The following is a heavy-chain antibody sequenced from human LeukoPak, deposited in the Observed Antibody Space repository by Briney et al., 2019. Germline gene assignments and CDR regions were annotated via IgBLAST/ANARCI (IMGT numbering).Heavy chain of an antibody. CDR2: ISVYNGNT. V-gene: IGHV1-18*01. CDR3: ARKPLGKVDGYNWYYFDY. CDR1: GYIFTSYG. D-gene: IGHD5-24*01. J-gene: IGHJ4*02. Sequence: GASVKVSCKASGYIFTSYGITWVRQAPGQGLEWMGRISVYNGNTKYAEKLQGRVSMTTDTSTSTAYMELSSLRSEDTAVYYCARKPLGKVDGYNWYYFDYWGQGTLVTVSS.